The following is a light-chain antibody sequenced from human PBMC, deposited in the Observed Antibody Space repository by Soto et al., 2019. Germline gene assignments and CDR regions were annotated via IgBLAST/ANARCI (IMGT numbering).Light chain of an antibody. CDR3: QPYYSYPSNT. J-gene: IGKJ5*01. CDR2: AAS. Sequence: AIRMTQSPSSFSASTGDRVTITCRASQGISSYLAWYQQKPGKAPKLLIYAASTLQSGVPSRFSGSGSGTDFTLTISCLQSEDFATYYCQPYYSYPSNTFVQGTRLKIK. V-gene: IGKV1-8*01. CDR1: QGISSY.